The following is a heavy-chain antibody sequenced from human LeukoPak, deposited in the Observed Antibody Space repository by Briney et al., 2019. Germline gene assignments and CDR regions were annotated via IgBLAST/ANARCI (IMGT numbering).Heavy chain of an antibody. J-gene: IGHJ4*02. V-gene: IGHV3-7*01. CDR3: ARGTAEITH. CDR1: GFSFRYYW. Sequence: QPGGSLRLSCAASGFSFRYYWMTWVREAPGKGLEWVANIKQDGSDMYYVDSVKGRFTISRDNAKNSLYLQMNSLRAEDTAVYYCARGTAEITHWGQGILVTVSS. D-gene: IGHD1-1*01. CDR2: IKQDGSDM.